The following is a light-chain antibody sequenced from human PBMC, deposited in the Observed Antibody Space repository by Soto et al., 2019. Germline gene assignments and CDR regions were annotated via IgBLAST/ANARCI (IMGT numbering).Light chain of an antibody. V-gene: IGKV3-15*01. J-gene: IGKJ5*01. CDR2: SVS. CDR3: QQYNVWPQT. CDR1: QSVSSN. Sequence: IVMTQPPCTLSVSPGERVPLSCRATQSVSSNLAWYQQSPGQAPRLLLYSVSSRDTDIPARFSGGGSGTEFTLTINSLQTEDFGVYYCQQYNVWPQTFGQGTRLEI.